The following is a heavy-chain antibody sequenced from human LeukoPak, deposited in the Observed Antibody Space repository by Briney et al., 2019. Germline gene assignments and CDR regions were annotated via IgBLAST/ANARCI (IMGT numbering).Heavy chain of an antibody. CDR3: AREPDRIRFDP. CDR2: INHSGSP. D-gene: IGHD1-14*01. V-gene: IGHV4-34*01. Sequence: SETLSLTCAVYGGSFSGYYRSWIRQPPGKGLEYIGDINHSGSPNYKPPLKSRVTISIDTSKNQFSLKLSSVTAADTAVYYCAREPDRIRFDPWGQGTLVTVSS. J-gene: IGHJ5*02. CDR1: GGSFSGYY.